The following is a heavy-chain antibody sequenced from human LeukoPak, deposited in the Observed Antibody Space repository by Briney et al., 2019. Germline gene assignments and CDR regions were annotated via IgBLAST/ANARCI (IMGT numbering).Heavy chain of an antibody. Sequence: PSETLSLTCTVSGGSISSYYWSWIRQPPGKGLEWVGYIYYSGSTNYNPSLKSRVTISVDMSKNQFSLKLSSVTAADTAVYYCARRARATAGGDYFDYWGQGTLVTVSS. CDR2: IYYSGST. J-gene: IGHJ4*02. CDR1: GGSISSYY. CDR3: ARRARATAGGDYFDY. V-gene: IGHV4-59*08. D-gene: IGHD6-13*01.